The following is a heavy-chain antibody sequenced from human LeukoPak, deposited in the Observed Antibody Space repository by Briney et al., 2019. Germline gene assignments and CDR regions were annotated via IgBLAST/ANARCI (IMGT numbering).Heavy chain of an antibody. CDR1: GFTFSSYA. V-gene: IGHV3-23*01. J-gene: IGHJ4*02. CDR3: AKRHSSGWWSIDY. D-gene: IGHD6-19*01. Sequence: GGSLRLSCAASGFTFSSYAMSWVRQAPGKGLEWVSTISGSGGNTYYADSVEGRFTISRDKSKNTLYLQMNSLRAEDTAVYYCAKRHSSGWWSIDYWGQGTLVTVSS. CDR2: ISGSGGNT.